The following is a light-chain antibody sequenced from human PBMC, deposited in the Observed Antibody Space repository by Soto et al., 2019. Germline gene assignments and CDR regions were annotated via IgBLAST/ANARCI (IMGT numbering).Light chain of an antibody. Sequence: QSALTQPASVSGAPGHSITISCTGTGSDIGGSKYVSWYQQHPGKAPKLIIFEDNNRPSGVSDRFSGSKSGNTASLIISGLQAADEADYYCASYTGSSSLGVFGTGTKVTVL. CDR2: EDN. CDR3: ASYTGSSSLGV. CDR1: GSDIGGSKY. V-gene: IGLV2-14*03. J-gene: IGLJ1*01.